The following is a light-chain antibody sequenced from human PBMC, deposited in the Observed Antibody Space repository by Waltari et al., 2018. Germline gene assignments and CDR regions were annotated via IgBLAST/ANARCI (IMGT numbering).Light chain of an antibody. J-gene: IGKJ1*01. CDR3: QQYGRSPRT. Sequence: EIVLTQSPGTLSLSPGERVTLSCRASQSVTSGYLAWHQQKPGQAPRLLIFGASRRATGIPDRFSGSGSGTDFTLTISRLEPEDFAVYYCQQYGRSPRTFGQGTKVEIK. V-gene: IGKV3-20*01. CDR1: QSVTSGY. CDR2: GAS.